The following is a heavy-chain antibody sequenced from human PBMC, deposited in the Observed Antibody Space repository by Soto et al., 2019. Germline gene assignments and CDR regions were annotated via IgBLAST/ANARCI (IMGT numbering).Heavy chain of an antibody. CDR3: ASLDCSGGSCYSQLRNAFDI. D-gene: IGHD2-15*01. V-gene: IGHV5-51*01. CDR1: GYSFTSYW. J-gene: IGHJ3*02. CDR2: IYPGDSDT. Sequence: PGESLKISCKGSGYSFTSYWIGWVRQMPGKGLEWMGIIYPGDSDTRYSPSFQGQVTISADKSISTAYLQWSSLKASDTAMYYCASLDCSGGSCYSQLRNAFDIWGQGTMVTVSS.